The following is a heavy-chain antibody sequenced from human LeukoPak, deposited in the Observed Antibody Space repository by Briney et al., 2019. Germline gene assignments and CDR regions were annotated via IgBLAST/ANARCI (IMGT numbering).Heavy chain of an antibody. D-gene: IGHD2-15*01. CDR1: GGSISSGDYY. CDR3: ASSSPNCSGGSCYFGY. J-gene: IGHJ4*02. V-gene: IGHV4-30-4*01. Sequence: SQTLSLTCTVSGGSISSGDYYWSWIRQPPGKGLEWIGYIYYSGSTYYNPSLKSRVTISVDTSKNQFSLKLSSVTAADTAVYYCASSSPNCSGGSCYFGYWGQGTLVTVSS. CDR2: IYYSGST.